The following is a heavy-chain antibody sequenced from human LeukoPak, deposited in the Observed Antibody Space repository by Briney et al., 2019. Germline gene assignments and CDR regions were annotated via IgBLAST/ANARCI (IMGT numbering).Heavy chain of an antibody. J-gene: IGHJ3*02. Sequence: PGRSLRLSCAASGFTFSSYGMHWVRQAPGKGLEWVAVISYDGSNKYYADSVKGRFTISRDNSKNTLYLQMNSLRAEDTAVYYCARDPKVGRDAFDIWGQGTMVTVSS. CDR3: ARDPKVGRDAFDI. V-gene: IGHV3-30*03. CDR1: GFTFSSYG. CDR2: ISYDGSNK. D-gene: IGHD1-26*01.